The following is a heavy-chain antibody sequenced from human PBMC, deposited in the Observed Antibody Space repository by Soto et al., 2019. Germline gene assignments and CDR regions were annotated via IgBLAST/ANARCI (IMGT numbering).Heavy chain of an antibody. Sequence: SVKVSCKASGGTFSSHAISWVRQAPGQGLEWMGGIIPIFGTANYAQKFQGRVTITADESTSTAYMELSSLRSEDTAVYYCARNIGNYYDSSGYYFGMDVWGQGTTVTVSS. CDR2: IIPIFGTA. CDR3: ARNIGNYYDSSGYYFGMDV. CDR1: GGTFSSHA. D-gene: IGHD3-22*01. J-gene: IGHJ6*02. V-gene: IGHV1-69*13.